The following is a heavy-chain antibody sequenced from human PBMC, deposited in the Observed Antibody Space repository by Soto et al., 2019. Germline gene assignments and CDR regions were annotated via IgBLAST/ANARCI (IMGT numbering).Heavy chain of an antibody. V-gene: IGHV3-23*01. CDR1: GFTFSSYA. J-gene: IGHJ6*04. Sequence: GGSLRLSCAASGFTFSSYAMSWVRQAPGKGLEWVSAISGSGGSTYYADSVKGRFTISRDNSKNTLYLQMNSLRAEDTAVYYCATSRADRGDFWSGHNLDVWGKGTTVTVSS. D-gene: IGHD3-3*01. CDR2: ISGSGGST. CDR3: ATSRADRGDFWSGHNLDV.